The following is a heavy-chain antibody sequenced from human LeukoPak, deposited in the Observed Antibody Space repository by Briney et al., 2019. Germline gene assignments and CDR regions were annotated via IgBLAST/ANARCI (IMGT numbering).Heavy chain of an antibody. J-gene: IGHJ4*02. CDR3: ARGRYSSSWYLTS. V-gene: IGHV4-34*01. CDR2: INHSGST. CDR1: GGSFSGYY. D-gene: IGHD6-13*01. Sequence: SEALVLTCAVHGGSFSGYYWRWIRQPPGKGPDWTGEINHSGSTNYNPSLKSRVTISVDTSKNQFSLKLSSVTAADTAVNYCARGRYSSSWYLTSWGQGTLVTVSS.